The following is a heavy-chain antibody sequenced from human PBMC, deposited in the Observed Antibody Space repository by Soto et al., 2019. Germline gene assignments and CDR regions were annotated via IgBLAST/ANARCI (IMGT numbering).Heavy chain of an antibody. V-gene: IGHV3-7*04. J-gene: IGHJ4*02. CDR1: GFTFSSYW. CDR3: VRGRHSSSWSPIAY. Sequence: GGSLRLSCAASGFTFSSYWMSWARQVPGKGLEWVACIKEDGSERYYVDSVEGRFIISRDNAKNSLYLQMGSLRAEDTAVYYFVRGRHSSSWSPIAYWGQGSLVTVS. CDR2: IKEDGSER. D-gene: IGHD6-13*01.